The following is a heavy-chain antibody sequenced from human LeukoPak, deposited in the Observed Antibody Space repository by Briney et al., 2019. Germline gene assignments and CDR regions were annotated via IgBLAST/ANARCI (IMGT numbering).Heavy chain of an antibody. CDR2: ISNSGGST. CDR1: GFTFSFYA. J-gene: IGHJ5*02. Sequence: GGSLRLSCAASGFTFSFYAMSWVRQAPGKGLEWVSAISNSGGSTYYADSVKGRFTISRDNSKNTLYLQMNSLRAEDTAVYYCAKDSESSSWYVSLIDHWGQGTLVTVSS. D-gene: IGHD6-13*01. V-gene: IGHV3-23*01. CDR3: AKDSESSSWYVSLIDH.